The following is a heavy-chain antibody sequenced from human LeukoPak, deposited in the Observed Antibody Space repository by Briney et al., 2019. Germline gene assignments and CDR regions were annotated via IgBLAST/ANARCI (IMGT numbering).Heavy chain of an antibody. CDR1: GYTFTGYY. CDR2: INPNSGGT. Sequence: SVKVSCKASGYTFTGYYMHWVRQAPGQGLEWMGRINPNSGGTNYAQKFQGRVTMTRDTSISTAYMELSRLRSDDTAVYYCARGHRAPTKYQLLYYFDYWGQGTLVTVSS. J-gene: IGHJ4*02. V-gene: IGHV1-2*06. D-gene: IGHD2-2*01. CDR3: ARGHRAPTKYQLLYYFDY.